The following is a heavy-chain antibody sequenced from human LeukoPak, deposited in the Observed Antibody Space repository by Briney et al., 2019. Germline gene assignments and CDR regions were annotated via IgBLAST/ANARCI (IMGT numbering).Heavy chain of an antibody. Sequence: GGSLRLSCAASGFTVSTNYMSWVRQAPGKGLEWVSIIYSGGSTYYADSVKGRFIISRDNSKNTLYLQMNSLRAEDTAVYYCASRGYQLLSPFDYWGQGTLVTVSS. D-gene: IGHD2-2*01. CDR1: GFTVSTNY. CDR3: ASRGYQLLSPFDY. CDR2: IYSGGST. V-gene: IGHV3-53*01. J-gene: IGHJ4*02.